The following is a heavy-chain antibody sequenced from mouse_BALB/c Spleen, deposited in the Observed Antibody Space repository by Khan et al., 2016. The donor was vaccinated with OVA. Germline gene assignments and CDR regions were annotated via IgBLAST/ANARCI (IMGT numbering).Heavy chain of an antibody. Sequence: QVQLKQSGPGLVAPSQSLSITCTISGFSLTNYGVHWVRQPPGKGLEWLVVIWSDGSTTYNSDLKSRLTISKDNPKSQVFLKMNSLQTDDTDMYFCARQPYYHYNIMDYWGQGTSVTVSS. CDR3: ARQPYYHYNIMDY. CDR2: IWSDGST. CDR1: GFSLTNYG. D-gene: IGHD2-10*01. J-gene: IGHJ4*01. V-gene: IGHV2-6-1*01.